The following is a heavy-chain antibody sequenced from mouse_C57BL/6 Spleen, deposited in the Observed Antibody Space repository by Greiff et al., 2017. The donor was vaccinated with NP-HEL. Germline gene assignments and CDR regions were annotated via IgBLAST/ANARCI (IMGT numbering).Heavy chain of an antibody. D-gene: IGHD1-1*01. CDR1: GYTFTDYY. CDR3: ARVRRSLDYFGSSLYFDY. V-gene: IGHV1-26*01. Sequence: EVQLQQSGPELVKPGASVKISCKASGYTFTDYYMNWVKQSHGKSLEWIGDINPNNGGTSYNQKFKGKATLTVDKSSSTAYMELRSLTSEDSAVYYWARVRRSLDYFGSSLYFDYWGQGTTLTVSS. CDR2: INPNNGGT. J-gene: IGHJ2*01.